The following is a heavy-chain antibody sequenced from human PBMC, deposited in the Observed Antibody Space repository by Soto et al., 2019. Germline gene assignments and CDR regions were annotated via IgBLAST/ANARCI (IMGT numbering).Heavy chain of an antibody. J-gene: IGHJ4*02. V-gene: IGHV4-34*01. Sequence: LSLTSAVYGGSFSGYYWSWIRQPPGKGLEWIGEINHSGSTNYNPSLKSRVTISVDTSQNQSSLKLSSVTAADTAVYYCARGFPRLLQMDNWGQGTLATVSS. CDR2: INHSGST. CDR1: GGSFSGYY. CDR3: ARGFPRLLQMDN. D-gene: IGHD2-21*01.